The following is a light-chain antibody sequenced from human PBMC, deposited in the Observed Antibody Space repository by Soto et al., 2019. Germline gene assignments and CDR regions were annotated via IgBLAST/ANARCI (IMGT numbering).Light chain of an antibody. CDR2: DAS. CDR1: QSISSW. CDR3: QQYNSYCT. J-gene: IGKJ1*01. Sequence: DIQMTQSPSTLSASVGDRVTITCRASQSISSWLAWYQQKPGKAPKLLIYDASSLESGVPSRFSGSGSGTEFTPTISSLQPDDSATYYCQQYNSYCTFGQGTKVDSK. V-gene: IGKV1-5*01.